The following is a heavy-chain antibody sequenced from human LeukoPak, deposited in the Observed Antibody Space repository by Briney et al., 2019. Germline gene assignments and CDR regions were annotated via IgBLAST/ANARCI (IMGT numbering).Heavy chain of an antibody. CDR2: ISSSSSYI. CDR3: ASSMVRGVKYSPPAY. Sequence: GGSLRLSCAASGFTFSSYSMNWVRQDPGKGLEWVSSISSSSSYIYYADSVKGRFTISRDNAKNSLYLQMNSLRAEDTAVYYCASSMVRGVKYSPPAYWGQGTLVTVSS. V-gene: IGHV3-21*01. D-gene: IGHD3-10*01. CDR1: GFTFSSYS. J-gene: IGHJ4*02.